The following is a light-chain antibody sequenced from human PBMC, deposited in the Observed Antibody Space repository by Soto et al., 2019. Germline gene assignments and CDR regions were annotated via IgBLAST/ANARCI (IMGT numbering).Light chain of an antibody. CDR1: QSVSRRS. CDR3: QQYGSSPLT. Sequence: EIVLKQSRATLSLSPWERATLSCVASQSVSRRSLARYQQKPGLAPRLLIYDASTRATGIPDRFSGSGSGTDFTLTISRLEPEDFAVYYCQQYGSSPLTFGQGTRLEI. V-gene: IGKV3D-20*01. J-gene: IGKJ5*01. CDR2: DAS.